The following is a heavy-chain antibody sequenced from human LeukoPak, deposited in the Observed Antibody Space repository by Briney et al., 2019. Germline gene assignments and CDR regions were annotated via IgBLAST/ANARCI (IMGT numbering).Heavy chain of an antibody. CDR3: ARADPRDKYYFDY. D-gene: IGHD3-10*01. CDR2: ISSSGSTI. V-gene: IGHV3-11*01. Sequence: GGSLRLSCAAFGFTFSDYYMSWIRQAPGKGLEWVSYISSSGSTIYYADSVKGRFTISRDNAKNSLYLQMNSLRAEDTAVYYCARADPRDKYYFDYWGQRTLVTVSS. J-gene: IGHJ4*02. CDR1: GFTFSDYY.